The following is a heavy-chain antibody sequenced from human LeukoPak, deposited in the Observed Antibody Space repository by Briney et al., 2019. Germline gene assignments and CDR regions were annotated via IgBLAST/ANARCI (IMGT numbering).Heavy chain of an antibody. Sequence: ASVKVSCKASGGTFSSYAISWVRQAPGQGLEWMGGIIPIFGTANYAQKFQGRVTITADESTSTAYMELSSLRSEDTAVYYCARVGSSGYFDAFDIWGQGTMVTVSS. V-gene: IGHV1-69*13. CDR1: GGTFSSYA. J-gene: IGHJ3*02. D-gene: IGHD3-22*01. CDR2: IIPIFGTA. CDR3: ARVGSSGYFDAFDI.